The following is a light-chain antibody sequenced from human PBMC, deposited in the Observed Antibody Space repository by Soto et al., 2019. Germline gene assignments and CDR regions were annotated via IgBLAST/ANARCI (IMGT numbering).Light chain of an antibody. CDR1: QSLRSGD. CDR2: DVS. CDR3: QQRSNWPRT. V-gene: IGKV3-11*01. J-gene: IGKJ1*01. Sequence: PGGRATPSLQASQSLRSGDLACYQQIPGQAPRLLMYDVSNRATGIPARFSGSGSGTDFTLTISSLEPEDLAVYYCQQRSNWPRTFGQGTKVDIK.